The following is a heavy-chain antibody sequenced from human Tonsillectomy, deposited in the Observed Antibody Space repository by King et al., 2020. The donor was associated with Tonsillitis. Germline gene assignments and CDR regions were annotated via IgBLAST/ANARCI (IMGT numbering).Heavy chain of an antibody. CDR2: IWYDGSNK. V-gene: IGHV3-33*01. Sequence: VQLVESGGGVVQPGRSLRLSCAASGFTFSSYGMHWVRQAPGKGLEWVAVIWYDGSNKYYVDSVKGRFSVSRDNSKNTVYLQMNSLRAEDTAVYYCARMSRGVLIDYWGQGTLVTVSS. J-gene: IGHJ4*02. CDR1: GFTFSSYG. D-gene: IGHD2-8*02. CDR3: ARMSRGVLIDY.